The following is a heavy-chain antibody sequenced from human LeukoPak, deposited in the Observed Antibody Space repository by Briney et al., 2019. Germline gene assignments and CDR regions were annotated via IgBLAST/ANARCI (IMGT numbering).Heavy chain of an antibody. J-gene: IGHJ3*02. CDR1: GFTFDDYA. Sequence: PGRSLRLPCAASGFTFDDYAMHWVRQAPGKGLEWVSGISWNSGSIGYADSVKGRFTISRDNAKNSLYLQMNSLRAEDTALYYCAKSTVEMAPNDAFDIWGQGTMVTVSS. D-gene: IGHD5-24*01. CDR3: AKSTVEMAPNDAFDI. CDR2: ISWNSGSI. V-gene: IGHV3-9*01.